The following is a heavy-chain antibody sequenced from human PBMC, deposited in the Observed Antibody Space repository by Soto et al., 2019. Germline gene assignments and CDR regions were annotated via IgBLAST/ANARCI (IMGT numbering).Heavy chain of an antibody. CDR1: GYRFTSYG. CDR2: INAYNGNT. Sequence: ASVKVSCKASGYRFTSYGIGWVRQAPGQGLEWMGWINAYNGNTNYAQNLQGRVTLTTDTSTSTAYMELRSPRFNDTAVYYCARGGGIVVVTAPYDNWGQGTLVTVSS. V-gene: IGHV1-18*01. J-gene: IGHJ4*02. D-gene: IGHD2-21*02. CDR3: ARGGGIVVVTAPYDN.